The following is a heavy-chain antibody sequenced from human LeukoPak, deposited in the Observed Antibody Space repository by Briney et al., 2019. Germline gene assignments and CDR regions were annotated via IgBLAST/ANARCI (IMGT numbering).Heavy chain of an antibody. D-gene: IGHD3-22*01. J-gene: IGHJ4*02. CDR3: ARQNITTSDY. CDR1: GGSISSSSYY. V-gene: IGHV4-39*01. Sequence: PSETLSLTCSVSGGSISSSSYYWGWIRQSPGKGLEWIGSIYYSGSTYYNPSLKSRLTMSVDTSKNQFSLKLSSVTAADTAVYYCARQNITTSDYWGQGNMVTVSS. CDR2: IYYSGST.